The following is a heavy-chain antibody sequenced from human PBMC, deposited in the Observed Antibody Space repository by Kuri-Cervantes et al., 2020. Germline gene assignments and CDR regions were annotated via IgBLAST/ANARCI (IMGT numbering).Heavy chain of an antibody. D-gene: IGHD5-18*01. CDR1: GGSISSYY. V-gene: IGHV4-59*08. Sequence: SETLSLTCTVSGGSISSYYWSWIRQPPGKGPEWIGYIYYSGSTYYNPSLKSRVTISVDTSKNQFSLRLSSVTAADTAVYYCARALWVPHYYYYMDVWGKGTTVTVSS. CDR2: IYYSGST. J-gene: IGHJ6*03. CDR3: ARALWVPHYYYYMDV.